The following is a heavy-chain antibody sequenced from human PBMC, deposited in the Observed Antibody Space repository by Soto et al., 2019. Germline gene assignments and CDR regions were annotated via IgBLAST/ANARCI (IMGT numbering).Heavy chain of an antibody. Sequence: PGGSLRLSCAASGFTFSYYTMNWVRRAPGKGLEWVSSIISSDYIYYADSVKGRFTISRDNAKNSVYLQMDSLRAEDTAVYYCARDRESLSYWGQGTLVTVSS. V-gene: IGHV3-21*01. CDR1: GFTFSYYT. J-gene: IGHJ4*02. CDR3: ARDRESLSY. CDR2: IISSDYI.